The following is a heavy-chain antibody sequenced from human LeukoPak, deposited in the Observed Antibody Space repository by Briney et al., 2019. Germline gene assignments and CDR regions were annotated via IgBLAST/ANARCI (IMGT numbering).Heavy chain of an antibody. CDR1: GGSITSSNYY. CDR3: ATPSTWDLSDLDC. J-gene: IGHJ4*02. V-gene: IGHV4-39*02. D-gene: IGHD1-26*01. CDR2: IYHSEDT. Sequence: SETLSLTCSVSGGSITSSNYYWAWIGQPPGKGLEWIGSIYHSEDTYYNPSLKSRVTISVDTSKKHFSLKVNSVTAADTAVYYCATPSTWDLSDLDCWGQGTLVTVSS.